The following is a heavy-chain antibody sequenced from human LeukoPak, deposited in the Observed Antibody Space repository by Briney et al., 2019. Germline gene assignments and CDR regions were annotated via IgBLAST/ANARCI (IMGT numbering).Heavy chain of an antibody. Sequence: PSETLSLTCAVCGGSFSGYYWSWIRQPPGKGLEWIGELNHSGSTNYNPSLKSRVTISVDTPKNQFSLKLSSVTAADTAVYYCARTSSGYLRSFDYWGQGTLVTVSS. D-gene: IGHD3-22*01. J-gene: IGHJ4*02. V-gene: IGHV4-34*01. CDR1: GGSFSGYY. CDR3: ARTSSGYLRSFDY. CDR2: LNHSGST.